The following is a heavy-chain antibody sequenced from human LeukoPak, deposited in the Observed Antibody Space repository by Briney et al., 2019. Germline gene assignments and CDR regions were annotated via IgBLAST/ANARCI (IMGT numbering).Heavy chain of an antibody. CDR2: IYYSGST. CDR1: GGSINSSRYY. D-gene: IGHD2-15*01. J-gene: IGHJ3*02. V-gene: IGHV4-61*05. CDR3: ARRYCSGGSCYGDAFDI. Sequence: SETLSLTCTVSGGSINSSRYYWGWIRQPPGKGLEWIGYIYYSGSTNYNPSLKSRVTISVDTSKNQFSLKLSSVTAADTAVYYCARRYCSGGSCYGDAFDIWGQGTMVTVSS.